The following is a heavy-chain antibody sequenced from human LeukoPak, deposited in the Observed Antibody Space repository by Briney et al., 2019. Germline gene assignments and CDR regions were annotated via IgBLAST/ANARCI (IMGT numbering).Heavy chain of an antibody. D-gene: IGHD1-26*01. Sequence: SETLSLTCTVSGGSISSYYWSWIRQPAGKGLEWIGRIYTSGSTNYNSSLKSRVTMSVDTSKNQFSLKLTSVTAADTAVYYCARIGGNYYEYYFDYWGQGTLVTVSS. J-gene: IGHJ4*02. CDR3: ARIGGNYYEYYFDY. CDR2: IYTSGST. CDR1: GGSISSYY. V-gene: IGHV4-4*07.